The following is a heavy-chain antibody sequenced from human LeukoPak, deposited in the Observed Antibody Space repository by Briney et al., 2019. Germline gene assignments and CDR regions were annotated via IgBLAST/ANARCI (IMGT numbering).Heavy chain of an antibody. Sequence: SVKVSCKASGGTFSSYATSWVRQAPGQGLEWMGRIIPMFGIASYAQKFQDRATITADKSTSTAYMELRSLRTEDTAVYYCARWAGYCSSISCPYYLDFWGQGTLVTVSS. CDR2: IIPMFGIA. D-gene: IGHD2-2*01. CDR1: GGTFSSYA. CDR3: ARWAGYCSSISCPYYLDF. V-gene: IGHV1-69*04. J-gene: IGHJ4*02.